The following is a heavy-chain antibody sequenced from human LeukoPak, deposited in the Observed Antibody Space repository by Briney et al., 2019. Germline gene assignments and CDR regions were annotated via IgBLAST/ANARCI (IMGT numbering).Heavy chain of an antibody. V-gene: IGHV3-30-3*01. Sequence: GGSPRLSCAASGFTFSSYAMHWVRQAPGKGLEWVAVISYDGSNKYYADSVKGRFTISRDNSKNTLYLQMNSLRAEDTAVYYCAREDWNDYIDYWGQGTLVTVSS. D-gene: IGHD1-1*01. J-gene: IGHJ4*02. CDR1: GFTFSSYA. CDR2: ISYDGSNK. CDR3: AREDWNDYIDY.